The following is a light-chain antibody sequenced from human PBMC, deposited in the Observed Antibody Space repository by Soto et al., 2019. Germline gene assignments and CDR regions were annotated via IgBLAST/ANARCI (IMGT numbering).Light chain of an antibody. CDR1: QSVRTN. V-gene: IGKV3-11*01. CDR3: PQRSNWLT. CDR2: DES. J-gene: IGKJ4*01. Sequence: EVVLTQSPATLSVSAGGTFTLSCRASQSVRTNVAWYQQIPGQSPRLLIYDESNRATGIPARFSGSGSGTDFTLTISSLEPEDFAVYYCPQRSNWLTVGGGTQVEIK.